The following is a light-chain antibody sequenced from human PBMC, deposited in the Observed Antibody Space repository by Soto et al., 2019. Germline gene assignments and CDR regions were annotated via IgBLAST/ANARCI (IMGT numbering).Light chain of an antibody. V-gene: IGLV1-47*01. CDR1: SSNIGGHH. CDR2: TNN. Sequence: QPVLTQPPSTSATPGLWVTIACSGSSSNIGGHHVYWYQQVPGTAPKLLIFTNNQRPSGVPDRFSGSKSGTSASLAISGLRSEDEAVYFCAAWDDRLSSWVLGGGTQLTVL. CDR3: AAWDDRLSSWV. J-gene: IGLJ3*02.